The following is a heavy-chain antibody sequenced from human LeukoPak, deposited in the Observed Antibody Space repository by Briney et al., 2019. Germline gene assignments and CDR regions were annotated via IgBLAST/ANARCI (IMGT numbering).Heavy chain of an antibody. V-gene: IGHV1-69*04. Sequence: SVKVSCKASGGTFSSYAISWVRQAPGQGLEWMGRIIPIFGIANYAQKFQGRVTITADKSTSTAYMEVSSLRSEDTAVYYCARDGLFRGYDSSGYYSSYWGQGTLVTVSS. CDR3: ARDGLFRGYDSSGYYSSY. D-gene: IGHD3-22*01. CDR2: IIPIFGIA. J-gene: IGHJ4*02. CDR1: GGTFSSYA.